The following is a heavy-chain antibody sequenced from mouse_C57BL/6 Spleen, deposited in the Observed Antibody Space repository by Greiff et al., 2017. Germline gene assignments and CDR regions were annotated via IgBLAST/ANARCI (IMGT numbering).Heavy chain of an antibody. Sequence: EVQGVESGAELVRPGASVKLSCTASGFNIKDDYMHWVKQRPEQGLEWIGWIDPENGDTEYASKFQGKATITADTSSNTAYLQLSSLTSEDTAVYYCTTGGNSFDYWGQGTTLTVSS. CDR3: TTGGNSFDY. CDR1: GFNIKDDY. V-gene: IGHV14-4*01. J-gene: IGHJ2*01. CDR2: IDPENGDT.